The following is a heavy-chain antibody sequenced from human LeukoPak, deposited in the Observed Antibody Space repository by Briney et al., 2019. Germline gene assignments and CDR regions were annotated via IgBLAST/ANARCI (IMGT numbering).Heavy chain of an antibody. J-gene: IGHJ4*02. D-gene: IGHD6-19*01. CDR1: GFTFSSFW. V-gene: IGHV3-7*01. Sequence: HPGGSLRLSCAASGFTFSSFWMSWVRQAPGKGLEWVANIKQDGSVQYYVDSVKGRFTISRDNAKNSLYLQMNSLRAEDTAVYYCARDFSVAGSPFGYWGQGTLVTVSS. CDR2: IKQDGSVQ. CDR3: ARDFSVAGSPFGY.